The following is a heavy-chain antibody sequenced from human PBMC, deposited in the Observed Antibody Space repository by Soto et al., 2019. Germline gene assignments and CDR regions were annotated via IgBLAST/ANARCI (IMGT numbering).Heavy chain of an antibody. V-gene: IGHV3-23*01. CDR2: ISGSGDNT. CDR3: ATRRDASYYYYGMDV. J-gene: IGHJ6*02. D-gene: IGHD2-2*01. CDR1: GFTFSTYD. Sequence: ESGGGLVQPGGSLRLSCAASGFTFSTYDMTWVRQAPGKGLEWVLGISGSGDNTYYADSVKGRFTISRDNSKNTVFLQMNSLRAEDTAVYYCATRRDASYYYYGMDVWGQGTTVTVSS.